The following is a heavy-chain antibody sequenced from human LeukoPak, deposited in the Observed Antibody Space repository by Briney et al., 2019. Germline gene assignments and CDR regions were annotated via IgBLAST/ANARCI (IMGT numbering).Heavy chain of an antibody. CDR3: AKDRDYGDYPSAYYYYMDV. J-gene: IGHJ6*03. Sequence: GGSLRLSCAASGFTFSAYGIHWVRQAPGKGLEWVAFIRYDGTNKWYADSVKGRFTISRDNSKNMLYLQMNSLRAEDTAVYHCAKDRDYGDYPSAYYYYMDVWGKGTTVSVSS. CDR2: IRYDGTNK. V-gene: IGHV3-30*02. D-gene: IGHD4-17*01. CDR1: GFTFSAYG.